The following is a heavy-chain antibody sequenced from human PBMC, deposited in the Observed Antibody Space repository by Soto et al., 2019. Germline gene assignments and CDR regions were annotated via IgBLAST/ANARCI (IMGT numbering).Heavy chain of an antibody. CDR3: ASNIVVVPAAPYDDVFDV. CDR1: GFTCSSYW. D-gene: IGHD2-2*01. V-gene: IGHV3-74*01. Sequence: GGSLSLSCAASGAASGFTCSSYWMHWVRQAPGKGLVWVSRINSDGSAITYADSVSGRFTISRDNAKNTLYLQMDSLRAEDTAVYFCASNIVVVPAAPYDDVFDVWGQGTMVTVSS. CDR2: INSDGSAI. J-gene: IGHJ3*01.